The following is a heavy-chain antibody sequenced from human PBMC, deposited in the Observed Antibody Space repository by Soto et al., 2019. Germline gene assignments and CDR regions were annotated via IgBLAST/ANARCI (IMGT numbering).Heavy chain of an antibody. CDR1: GFSLTTSGGS. V-gene: IGHV2-5*01. CDR3: AYRVGSRGSFDY. CDR2: IYWNDDK. J-gene: IGHJ4*02. D-gene: IGHD6-25*01. Sequence: QITLKESGPTLVKPTQTLTLTCTFSGFSLTTSGGSVGWIRQPPGKALEWLASIYWNDDKRYSPSLKSRLTLTKDNSKKQVVLTMTNMDPVDTATYYCAYRVGSRGSFDYWGQGTLVTVSS.